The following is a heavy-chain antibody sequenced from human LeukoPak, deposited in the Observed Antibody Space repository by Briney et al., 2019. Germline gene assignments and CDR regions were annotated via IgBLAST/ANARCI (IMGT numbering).Heavy chain of an antibody. CDR2: ISYDGSNK. CDR1: GFTFSSYG. D-gene: IGHD5-18*01. Sequence: GGSLRLSCAASGFTFSSYGMHWVRQAPGKGLEWVAVISYDGSNKYYADSVKGRFTISRDNSKNTLYLQMNSLRAEDTAVYYCAKDRRPLSNSYAFDYWGQGTLVTVSS. V-gene: IGHV3-30*18. CDR3: AKDRRPLSNSYAFDY. J-gene: IGHJ4*02.